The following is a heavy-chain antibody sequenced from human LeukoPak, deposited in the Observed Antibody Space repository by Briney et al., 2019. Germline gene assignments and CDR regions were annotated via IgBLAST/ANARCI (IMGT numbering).Heavy chain of an antibody. Sequence: GASVKVSCKASGYTFTGYYMHWVRRAPGLGLEWMGWINPNSGGTNYAQKFQGRVTMTRDTSISTAYMELSRLRSDDTAVYYCARGRRITMIVVVNYLNYWGQGTLVTVSS. CDR1: GYTFTGYY. D-gene: IGHD3-22*01. CDR3: ARGRRITMIVVVNYLNY. CDR2: INPNSGGT. J-gene: IGHJ4*02. V-gene: IGHV1-2*02.